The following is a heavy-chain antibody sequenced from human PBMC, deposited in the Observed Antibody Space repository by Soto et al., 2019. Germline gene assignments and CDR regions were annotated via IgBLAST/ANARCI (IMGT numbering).Heavy chain of an antibody. CDR3: AMGDYDFWSGPYYGMDV. D-gene: IGHD3-3*01. J-gene: IGHJ6*02. CDR2: ISYDGSNK. Sequence: QVQLVESGGGVVQPGRSLRLSCAASGFTFSSYGMHWVRQAPGKGLEWVAVISYDGSNKYYADSVKGRFTISRDNSKNTLYLQMNSLRAEDTAVYYCAMGDYDFWSGPYYGMDVWGQGTTVTVCS. CDR1: GFTFSSYG. V-gene: IGHV3-30*03.